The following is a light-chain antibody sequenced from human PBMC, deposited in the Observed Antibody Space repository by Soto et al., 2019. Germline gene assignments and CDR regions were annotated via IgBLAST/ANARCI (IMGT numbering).Light chain of an antibody. J-gene: IGLJ2*01. CDR1: SSNIGNNY. CDR2: RNN. CDR3: AAWDGSLSGVV. Sequence: QSVLTQPPSASGTPGQRVTISCSGSSSNIGNNYVYWHQQLPGTAPKLLIYRNNQRPSGVPDRFSGSKSGTSASLAISGLRSEDEADYYCAAWDGSLSGVVFGGGTKLTVL. V-gene: IGLV1-47*01.